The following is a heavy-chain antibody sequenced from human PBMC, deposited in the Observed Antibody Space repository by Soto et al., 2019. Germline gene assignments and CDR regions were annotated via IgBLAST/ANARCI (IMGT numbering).Heavy chain of an antibody. CDR3: ARDMTAMIDYYYYYGMDV. CDR1: GGTFSSYA. Sequence: SVKVSCKASGGTFSSYAISWVRQAPGQGLEWTGGIIPIFGTANYAQKFQGRVTITADESTSTAYMELSSLRSEDTAVYYCARDMTAMIDYYYYYGMDVWGQGTTVTVSS. CDR2: IIPIFGTA. J-gene: IGHJ6*02. D-gene: IGHD5-18*01. V-gene: IGHV1-69*13.